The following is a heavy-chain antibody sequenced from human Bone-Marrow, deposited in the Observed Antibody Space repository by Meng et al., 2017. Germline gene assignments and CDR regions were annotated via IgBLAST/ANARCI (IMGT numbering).Heavy chain of an antibody. J-gene: IGHJ4*02. CDR2: ISYDGSNK. CDR3: ARVHFDY. CDR1: GFTFSSYA. V-gene: IGHV3-30*01. Sequence: GRRVGSGGGGVQPGRALRLSCAASGFTFSSYAMHWVRQAPGKGLEWVAVISYDGSNKYYADSVKGRFTISRDNSKNTLYLQMNSLRAEDTAVYYCARVHFDYWGQGTLVTVSS.